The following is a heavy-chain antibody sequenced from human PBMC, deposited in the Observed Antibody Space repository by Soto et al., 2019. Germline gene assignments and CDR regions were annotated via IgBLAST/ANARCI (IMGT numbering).Heavy chain of an antibody. CDR3: VRYWWVFEY. CDR2: IRHNGANI. CDR1: GFTFSGYS. D-gene: IGHD2-15*01. Sequence: GGSLRLSCSVSGFTFSGYSMHWVRQAPGKGLEYVAVIRHNGANIYYADSVKGRFIISRDNSNNRLYLQMSSLRLEDTAVYYFVRYWWVFEYWGQGTPVTVSS. V-gene: IGHV3-64D*06. J-gene: IGHJ4*02.